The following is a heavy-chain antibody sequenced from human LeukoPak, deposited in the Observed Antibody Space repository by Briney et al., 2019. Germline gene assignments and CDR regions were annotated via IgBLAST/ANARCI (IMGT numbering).Heavy chain of an antibody. Sequence: GGSLRLSCAASGFTFSDYYMSWIRQAPGKGLEWVSYISSSGSTIYYADSVKGRFTISRDNAKNSLYPQMNSLRAEDTAVYYCARVISGVTTWYLTYYYYYMDVWGKGTTVTVSS. CDR1: GFTFSDYY. CDR3: ARVISGVTTWYLTYYYYYMDV. CDR2: ISSSGSTI. D-gene: IGHD4-17*01. J-gene: IGHJ6*03. V-gene: IGHV3-11*04.